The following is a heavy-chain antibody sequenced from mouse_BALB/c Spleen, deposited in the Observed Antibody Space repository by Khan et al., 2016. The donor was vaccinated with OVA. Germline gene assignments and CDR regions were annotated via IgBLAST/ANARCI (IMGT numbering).Heavy chain of an antibody. CDR2: INPNTDNT. CDR1: GYSFTAYY. V-gene: IGHV1-26*01. J-gene: IGHJ3*01. D-gene: IGHD2-14*01. Sequence: EVQGVESGPDLVKTGASVKISCKASGYSFTAYYMNWVKLSHGKSLECIGRINPNTDNTNYNQKFKGKAILTVDTSSSPAYMELRSLTSEDSAVYFCARGYDFFAYCGQGTLVTVSA. CDR3: ARGYDFFAY.